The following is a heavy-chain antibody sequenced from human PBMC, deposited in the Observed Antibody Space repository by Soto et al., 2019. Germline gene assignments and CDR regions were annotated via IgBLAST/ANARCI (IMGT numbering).Heavy chain of an antibody. Sequence: PGGCLRLSCASSGFTFSSYAMSWVRQAPGKGLEWVSAISGSGGSTYYADSVKGRFTISRDNSKNTLYLQMNSLRAEDTAVYYCAKPVVPAAMQYNWFDPWGQGTLVTVSS. J-gene: IGHJ5*02. CDR2: ISGSGGST. D-gene: IGHD2-2*01. CDR3: AKPVVPAAMQYNWFDP. CDR1: GFTFSSYA. V-gene: IGHV3-23*01.